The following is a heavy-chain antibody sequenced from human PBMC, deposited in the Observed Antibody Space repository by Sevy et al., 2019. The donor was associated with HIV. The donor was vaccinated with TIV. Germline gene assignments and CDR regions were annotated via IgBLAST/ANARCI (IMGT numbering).Heavy chain of an antibody. J-gene: IGHJ6*03. V-gene: IGHV3-30*18. D-gene: IGHD2-21*02. CDR3: AKGGGDYYYFYFYLDV. CDR2: ISNDVSNK. CDR1: GFTFSSYG. Sequence: GGSLRLSCAASGFTFSSYGMHWVRQAPGKGLEWVAVISNDVSNKYYADSVKGRFTISRDNSKKTLYLQMNSLRAEDTAVYYCAKGGGDYYYFYFYLDVWGKGTTVTVSS.